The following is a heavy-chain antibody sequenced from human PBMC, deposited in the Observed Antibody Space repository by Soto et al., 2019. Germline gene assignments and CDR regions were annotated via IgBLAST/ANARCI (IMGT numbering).Heavy chain of an antibody. Sequence: QVQLVQSGAEVKKPGASVKVSCKASGFTFTNYFFHWVRQAPRQGLEWMGIISPYDGSTNYEQSLQVRVTMTSDTSTSTVYMELSSLRSEDTAVYYCARGDGRGSSGFYYYYGMDVWGHGTTVTVSS. CDR1: GFTFTNYF. CDR2: ISPYDGST. CDR3: ARGDGRGSSGFYYYYGMDV. V-gene: IGHV1-46*01. D-gene: IGHD6-25*01. J-gene: IGHJ6*02.